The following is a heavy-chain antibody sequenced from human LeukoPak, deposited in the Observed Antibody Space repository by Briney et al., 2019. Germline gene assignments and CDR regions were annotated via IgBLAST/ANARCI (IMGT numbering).Heavy chain of an antibody. CDR3: TRVWKSGPDWFDP. Sequence: GASVKISCKASGYTFTGHFIYWVRQAPGQGLEWMGWINPNSGGTNNPQKFQVRITMTRDMTISTAYMELSSLRSDDTAVYYCTRVWKSGPDWFDPWGQGTLVTVSS. CDR2: INPNSGGT. D-gene: IGHD3-3*01. V-gene: IGHV1-2*02. J-gene: IGHJ5*02. CDR1: GYTFTGHF.